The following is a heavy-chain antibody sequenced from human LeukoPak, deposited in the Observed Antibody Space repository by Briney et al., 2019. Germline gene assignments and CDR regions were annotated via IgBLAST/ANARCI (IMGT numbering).Heavy chain of an antibody. Sequence: RGSLRLSCAASRLTFNDACVSWVRQAPGKGLEWVGRINSKSDGGTTDYAAPVKGRFTISRDDSKNAIYLQMSSLKTEDTAVYYCTTDPIEAVGYWGQGTVATVSS. CDR1: RLTFNDAC. J-gene: IGHJ4*02. D-gene: IGHD6-13*01. V-gene: IGHV3-15*01. CDR3: TTDPIEAVGY. CDR2: INSKSDGGTT.